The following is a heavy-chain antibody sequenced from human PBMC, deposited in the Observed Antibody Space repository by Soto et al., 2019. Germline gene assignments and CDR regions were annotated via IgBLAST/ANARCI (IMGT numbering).Heavy chain of an antibody. CDR3: TKEKSVMYSGYDAFYI. CDR1: GFTFSSYE. D-gene: IGHD5-12*01. J-gene: IGHJ3*02. V-gene: IGHV3-48*03. CDR2: ITSGGTT. Sequence: PGGSLRLSCAASGFTFSSYEMDWVRQAPGKGMEWLAHITSGGTTMYADSVKGRFTISRDNADNSLNLQMNSLRAEDTAVYYCTKEKSVMYSGYDAFYIWGRETRFSVSS.